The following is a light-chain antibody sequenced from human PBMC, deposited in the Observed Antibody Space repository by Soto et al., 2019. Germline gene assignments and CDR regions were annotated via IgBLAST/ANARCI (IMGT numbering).Light chain of an antibody. CDR1: QSISSY. CDR2: AAS. J-gene: IGKJ2*01. V-gene: IGKV1-39*01. Sequence: DIQMTQSPSSLSASVGDRVTITCRASQSISSYLNWYQQKPGKAPKLLIYAASSLQSGVPSRFSGRGSGTDFTLTISSLQPEDFAVYYCQQYGYSPVMYTFGQGTKLEIK. CDR3: QQYGYSPVMYT.